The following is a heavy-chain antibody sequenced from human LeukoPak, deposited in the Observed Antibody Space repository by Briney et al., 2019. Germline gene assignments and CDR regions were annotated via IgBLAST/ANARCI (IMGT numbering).Heavy chain of an antibody. J-gene: IGHJ6*03. D-gene: IGHD4-17*01. Sequence: SETLSLTCTVSGASMSSHVWTWIRQSPGKGLEWIGYVYYSGSTNYNPSLKSRVTISVDTSKNQFSLKLSSVTAADTAVYYCARGPPDYGDYVYYYYMDVWGKGTTVTVSS. CDR1: GASMSSHV. V-gene: IGHV4-59*11. CDR2: VYYSGST. CDR3: ARGPPDYGDYVYYYYMDV.